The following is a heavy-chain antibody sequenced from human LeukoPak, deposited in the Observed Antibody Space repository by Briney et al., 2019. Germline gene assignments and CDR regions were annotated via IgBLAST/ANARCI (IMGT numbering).Heavy chain of an antibody. CDR1: GFTFSSYW. Sequence: GGSLRLSCAASGFTFSSYWMNWVRQAPGKGLVWVSRIASDGSSTTCADSVKGRFSISRDNAKNTLYLQMNSLRVEDTAVYYCARGRPHGNDYWGRGTLVTVSS. D-gene: IGHD4-23*01. V-gene: IGHV3-74*01. CDR2: IASDGSST. J-gene: IGHJ4*02. CDR3: ARGRPHGNDY.